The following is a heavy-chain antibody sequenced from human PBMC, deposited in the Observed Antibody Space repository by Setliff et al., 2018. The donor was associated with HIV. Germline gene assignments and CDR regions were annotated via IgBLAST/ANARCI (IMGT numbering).Heavy chain of an antibody. V-gene: IGHV3-30-3*01. CDR3: AKDRRGITGTKSCAWFDP. D-gene: IGHD1-7*01. CDR2: ISYDGTSK. J-gene: IGHJ5*02. Sequence: GGSLRLSCEASESTFFAMHWVRQAPGKGLEWLAVISYDGTSKYYADSVKGRFTISRDNSKSTLYLQMISLRAEDTAVYYCAKDRRGITGTKSCAWFDPWGQGTLVAVSS. CDR1: ESTFFA.